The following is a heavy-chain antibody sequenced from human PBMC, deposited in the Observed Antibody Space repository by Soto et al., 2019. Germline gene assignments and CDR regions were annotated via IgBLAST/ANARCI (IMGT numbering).Heavy chain of an antibody. CDR3: TTGVTTNYYGMDF. CDR1: GFTFSNAW. V-gene: IGHV3-15*01. CDR2: IKSKTDGGTT. Sequence: EVQLVESGGGLVKPGGSLRLSCAASGFTFSNAWMSWVRQAPGKGLEWVGRIKSKTDGGTTDYAAPVKGRFTISRDDSKNTLYLQMNSLKTAATAVYYCTTGVTTNYYGMDFWGQGTTVTVSS. J-gene: IGHJ6*02. D-gene: IGHD2-21*02.